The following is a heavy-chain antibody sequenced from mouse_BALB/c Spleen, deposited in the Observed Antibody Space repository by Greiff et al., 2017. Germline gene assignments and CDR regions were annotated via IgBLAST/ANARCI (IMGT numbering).Heavy chain of an antibody. CDR2: INPGSGGT. J-gene: IGHJ3*01. V-gene: IGHV1-54*01. CDR3: ASYDYGGLGFAY. Sequence: QVQLQQSGAELVRPGTSVKVSCKASGYAFTNYLIEWVKQRPGQGLEWIGVINPGSGGTNYNEKFKGKATLTADKSSSTAYMQLSSLTSDDSAVYFCASYDYGGLGFAYWGQGTLVTVSA. CDR1: GYAFTNYL. D-gene: IGHD2-4*01.